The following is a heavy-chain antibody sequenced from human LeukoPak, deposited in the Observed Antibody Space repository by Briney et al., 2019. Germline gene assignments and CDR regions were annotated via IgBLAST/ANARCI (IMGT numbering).Heavy chain of an antibody. V-gene: IGHV4-30-2*01. CDR1: GGSISSGGYS. CDR2: IYNSGNT. CDR3: ARGATMVRGVPEFDP. J-gene: IGHJ5*02. D-gene: IGHD3-10*01. Sequence: SETLSLTCAVSGGSISSGGYSWSWIRQPPGKGLEWIAYIYNSGNTYYNPSLKSRVTISVDRSKNQFSLKLSSVTAAGTAVYYCARGATMVRGVPEFDPWGQGTLVTVSS.